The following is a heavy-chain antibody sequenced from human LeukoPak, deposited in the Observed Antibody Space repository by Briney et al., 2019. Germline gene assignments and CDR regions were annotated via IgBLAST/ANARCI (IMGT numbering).Heavy chain of an antibody. Sequence: ASVKVSCKVSGYTLTELSMHWVRQAPGKGLEWMGGFDPEDGETIYAQKFQGRVTMTEDTSTDTAYMELSSLRSEDTAVYYCARNYYDSSGYYPIEYFQHWGQGTLVTVSS. V-gene: IGHV1-24*01. D-gene: IGHD3-22*01. J-gene: IGHJ1*01. CDR1: GYTLTELS. CDR2: FDPEDGET. CDR3: ARNYYDSSGYYPIEYFQH.